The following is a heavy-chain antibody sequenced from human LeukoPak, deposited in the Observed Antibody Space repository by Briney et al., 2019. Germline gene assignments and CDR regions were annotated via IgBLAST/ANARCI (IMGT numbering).Heavy chain of an antibody. CDR2: VNPNSGGT. J-gene: IGHJ3*02. D-gene: IGHD6-13*01. V-gene: IGHV1-2*02. CDR1: GYTFTGYY. CDR3: ARVRRYSSSWGAFDI. Sequence: ASVKVSCKASGYTFTGYYMHWVRQAPGQGLEWMGWVNPNSGGTNYAQKFQGRVTMTRDTSISTAYMELSRLRSDDTAVYYCARVRRYSSSWGAFDIWGQGTMVTVSS.